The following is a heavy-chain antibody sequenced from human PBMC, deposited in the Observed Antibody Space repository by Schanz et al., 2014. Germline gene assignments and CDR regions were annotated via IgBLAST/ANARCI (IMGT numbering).Heavy chain of an antibody. CDR3: ARGPLGTSP. CDR1: GYTFTSDS. Sequence: QVQLVQSGAEVKKPGASVKVSCKASGYTFTSDSMHWVRQAPGQGLEWMGMINPSGGSTTYAQKFQGRVTVTSDTSTSAVYMELSGLRSEDTAVYYCARGPLGTSPWGQGTLXTVAS. J-gene: IGHJ5*02. V-gene: IGHV1-46*01. CDR2: INPSGGST. D-gene: IGHD5-12*01.